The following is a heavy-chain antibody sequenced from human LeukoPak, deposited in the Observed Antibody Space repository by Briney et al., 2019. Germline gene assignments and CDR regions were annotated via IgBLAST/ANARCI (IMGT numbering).Heavy chain of an antibody. CDR2: MDPNSGNT. CDR1: GYTFTSYD. J-gene: IGHJ6*02. D-gene: IGHD2-2*01. CDR3: ARGRGYCSSTGCYPTRMDV. V-gene: IGHV1-8*01. Sequence: ASVKVSCKASGYTFTSYDINWVRQATGQGLEWMGWMDPNSGNTGYAQKFQGRVTMTRNTSISTAYMELSSLRSEDTAVYYCARGRGYCSSTGCYPTRMDVWGQGTTVTVSS.